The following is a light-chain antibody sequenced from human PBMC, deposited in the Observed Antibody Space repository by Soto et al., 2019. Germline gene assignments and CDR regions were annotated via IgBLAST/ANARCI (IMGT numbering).Light chain of an antibody. J-gene: IGKJ4*01. CDR2: GAS. CDR3: QQYHNWLT. Sequence: EIVMTQSPATLSVSPGERATLSCRASHSVSSNLAWYQQKPGQSPRLLIYGASTRATGIPARFSGSGSGTEFTLTISSLQSEDFAGYYCQQYHNWLTFGGGTKVDIK. CDR1: HSVSSN. V-gene: IGKV3-15*01.